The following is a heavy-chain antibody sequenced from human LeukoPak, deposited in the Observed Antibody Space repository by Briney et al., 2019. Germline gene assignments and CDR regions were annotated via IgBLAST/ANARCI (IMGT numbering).Heavy chain of an antibody. Sequence: GGSLRLSCAASGFTFRDYYMSWVRQAPGKGLEWISYIAGSSTYTNYADSVKGRFTISRDNSKNTLYLQMNSLRAEDTAVYYCAHFGYCSSTSCPREAFDIWGQGTMVTVSS. D-gene: IGHD2-2*03. V-gene: IGHV3-11*03. CDR1: GFTFRDYY. CDR2: IAGSSTYT. J-gene: IGHJ3*02. CDR3: AHFGYCSSTSCPREAFDI.